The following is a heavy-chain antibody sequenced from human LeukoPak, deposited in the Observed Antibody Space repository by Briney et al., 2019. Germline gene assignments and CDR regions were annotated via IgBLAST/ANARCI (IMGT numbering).Heavy chain of an antibody. CDR2: ISYDGSNK. J-gene: IGHJ4*02. CDR3: ASLSGYDY. D-gene: IGHD3-3*01. Sequence: GKSLRLSCAASGFTFSGYPIHWVRQAPGKGLEWVAVISYDGSNKYYADSVKGRFTISRDNSKNTLYLQMNSLRAEDTAVYYCASLSGYDYWGQGTLVTVSS. V-gene: IGHV3-30-3*01. CDR1: GFTFSGYP.